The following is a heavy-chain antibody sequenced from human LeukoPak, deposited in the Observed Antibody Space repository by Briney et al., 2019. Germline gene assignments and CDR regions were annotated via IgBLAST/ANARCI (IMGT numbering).Heavy chain of an antibody. CDR3: TTQGSITMVRGVILY. CDR2: IKTKTDGGTT. Sequence: GGSLRLSCAASGFTFNNAWMSWFGRPQGRGRGWVGGIKTKTDGGTTDYAAPVKGRFTISRDDSKNTLYLQMNSLKIEDTAVYYCTTQGSITMVRGVILYWGQGTLVTVSS. D-gene: IGHD3-10*01. V-gene: IGHV3-15*01. CDR1: GFTFNNAW. J-gene: IGHJ4*02.